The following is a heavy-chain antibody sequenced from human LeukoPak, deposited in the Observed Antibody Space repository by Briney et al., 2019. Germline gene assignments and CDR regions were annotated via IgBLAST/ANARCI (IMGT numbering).Heavy chain of an antibody. J-gene: IGHJ4*02. V-gene: IGHV1-69*10. CDR2: AIPFLGTA. Sequence: ASVKVSCKASGATFISYVISWVRQAPGQGLEWMGGAIPFLGTANYAQKVQDRITITAEKSRTTTYMELRSLRSDDTAIYYCVILGTVAYWGQGTKITVSS. D-gene: IGHD1-26*01. CDR1: GATFISYV. CDR3: VILGTVAY.